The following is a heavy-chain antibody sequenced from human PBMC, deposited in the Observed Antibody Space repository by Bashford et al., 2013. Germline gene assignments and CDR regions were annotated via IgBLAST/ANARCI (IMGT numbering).Heavy chain of an antibody. CDR2: MSSTGTA. V-gene: IGHV4-4*08. CDR3: ARVLWDTARGYYFDY. Sequence: SETLSLTCTVSGVFIGDYYWAWIRQSPGKGLEWIASMSSTGTANYNPTLKSRVTISVDTSKNHFSLKLSSVTAADTAVYYCARVLWDTARGYYFDYWGQGTLVTVSS. CDR1: GVFIGDYY. J-gene: IGHJ4*02. D-gene: IGHD5-18*01.